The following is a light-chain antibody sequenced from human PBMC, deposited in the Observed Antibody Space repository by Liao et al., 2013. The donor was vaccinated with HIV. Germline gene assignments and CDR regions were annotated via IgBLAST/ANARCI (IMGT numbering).Light chain of an antibody. CDR2: QDT. CDR3: QAWDSSTFHYV. Sequence: SYELTQPPSVSVSPGQTASITCSGDKLGDKFACWYQQKPGQSPVLVIYQDTKRPSGIPERFSGSNSGNTATLTISGTQAMDEADYYCQAWDSSTFHYVFGNVGPKVTVL. J-gene: IGLJ1*01. CDR1: KLGDKF. V-gene: IGLV3-1*01.